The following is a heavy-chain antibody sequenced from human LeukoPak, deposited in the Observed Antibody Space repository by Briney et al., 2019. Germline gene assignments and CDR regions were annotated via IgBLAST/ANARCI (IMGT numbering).Heavy chain of an antibody. CDR3: ARDSVQWEPHYSYGMDV. J-gene: IGHJ6*02. Sequence: ASVKVSCKTSGYTFTSYGISWARQAPGQGLEWMGWISGYNGDTNYAQKFQGSVTMTTDTSTNTAYMELRSLRSDDTAVYYCARDSVQWEPHYSYGMDVWGQGTTVTVSS. D-gene: IGHD1-26*01. V-gene: IGHV1-18*01. CDR2: ISGYNGDT. CDR1: GYTFTSYG.